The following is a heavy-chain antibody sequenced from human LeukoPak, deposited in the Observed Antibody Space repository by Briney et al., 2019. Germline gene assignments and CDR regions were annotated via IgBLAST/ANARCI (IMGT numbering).Heavy chain of an antibody. CDR2: ITSSSSTI. J-gene: IGHJ4*02. V-gene: IGHV3-48*01. CDR1: GFTFSSYS. Sequence: GGSLRLSCAASGFTFSSYSMNWVRQAPGKGLEWISYITSSSSTIYYADSVKGRFTISRDNAKNSLDLQMNSLRAEDTAVYYCARGFSPYQLFDHWGQGTLVTVSS. CDR3: ARGFSPYQLFDH. D-gene: IGHD1-1*01.